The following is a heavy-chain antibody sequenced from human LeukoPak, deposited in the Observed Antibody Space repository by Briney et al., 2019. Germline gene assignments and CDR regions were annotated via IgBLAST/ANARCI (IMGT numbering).Heavy chain of an antibody. CDR3: ATIVGATTKGGAFDY. D-gene: IGHD1-26*01. CDR1: GFTFSSYE. V-gene: IGHV3-48*03. J-gene: IGHJ4*02. Sequence: GGSLRLSCAASGFTFSSYEMNWLRQTPVKGLEWISYINGRGTTFYYADSVKGRFTISRDNAQNSLYLQMNSLRAEDTAVYYCATIVGATTKGGAFDYWGQGTLVTVSS. CDR2: INGRGTTF.